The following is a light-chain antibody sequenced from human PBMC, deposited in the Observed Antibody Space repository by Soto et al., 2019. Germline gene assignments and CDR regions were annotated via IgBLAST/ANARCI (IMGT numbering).Light chain of an antibody. J-gene: IGKJ1*01. CDR2: AAS. Sequence: DIEMTQSPSSLSASVGDRVTIACRESQSISSYLNWYQQKPGKALKLMIYAASSLQSGVPSRFSGSGSGTEFTLAISSLQADDFATYYCKQYASHLCPFGKGTKV. CDR3: KQYASHLCP. CDR1: QSISSY. V-gene: IGKV1-39*01.